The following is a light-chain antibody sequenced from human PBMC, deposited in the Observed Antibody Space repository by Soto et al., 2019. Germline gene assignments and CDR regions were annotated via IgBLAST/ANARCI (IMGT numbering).Light chain of an antibody. CDR2: GNS. CDR3: QSYDSSLRGWV. J-gene: IGLJ3*02. V-gene: IGLV1-40*01. CDR1: SPNIGAGYD. Sequence: QSVLTQPPSVSGAPGKRVTISCTGSSPNIGAGYDVHWYQQLPGTAPKLLIYGNSNRPSGVPHRFSGSKSGTSASLAITGLQAEDDADYYCQSYDSSLRGWVFGGGTKLTVL.